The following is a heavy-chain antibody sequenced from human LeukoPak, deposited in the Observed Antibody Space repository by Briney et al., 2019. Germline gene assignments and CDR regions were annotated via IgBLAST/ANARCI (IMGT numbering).Heavy chain of an antibody. CDR1: GGSISSYY. D-gene: IGHD4-17*01. Sequence: SETLSLTCTVSGGSISSYYWSWIWQPPGKGLEWIGYIYYSGSTNYNPSLKSRVTISVDTSKNQFSLKLSSVTAADTAVYYCARDIWDYGDYGFDPWGQGTLVTVSS. CDR3: ARDIWDYGDYGFDP. V-gene: IGHV4-59*01. J-gene: IGHJ5*02. CDR2: IYYSGST.